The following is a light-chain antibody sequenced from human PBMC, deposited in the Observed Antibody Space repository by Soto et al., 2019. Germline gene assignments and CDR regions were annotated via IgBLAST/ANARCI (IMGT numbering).Light chain of an antibody. CDR1: QSISNY. J-gene: IGKJ1*01. Sequence: DIQMTQSPSSLSASVGDRVTITCRASQSISNYLNWYQQKPGKAPKLLIYAASSLQSGVPSSFSGGGSGTDFPLTISSLQPEDFATYYCQQSYSTPWTFGQGTKVEIK. CDR2: AAS. CDR3: QQSYSTPWT. V-gene: IGKV1-39*01.